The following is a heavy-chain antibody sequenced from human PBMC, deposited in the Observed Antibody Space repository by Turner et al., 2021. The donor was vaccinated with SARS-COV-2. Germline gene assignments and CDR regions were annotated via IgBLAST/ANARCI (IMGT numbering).Heavy chain of an antibody. J-gene: IGHJ4*02. Sequence: QVQLVESGGGVVQPGRSRRPSCAASGSTFSSYAMHWVRQAPGKVVEWVAVSSNDGSNKFYADSVKGRFTISRDNSKNTLYLQMNSLGAEDTAVYYCAGGGGYGAAFDYWGQGTLVTVSS. CDR1: GSTFSSYA. V-gene: IGHV3-30-3*01. CDR2: SSNDGSNK. D-gene: IGHD5-12*01. CDR3: AGGGGYGAAFDY.